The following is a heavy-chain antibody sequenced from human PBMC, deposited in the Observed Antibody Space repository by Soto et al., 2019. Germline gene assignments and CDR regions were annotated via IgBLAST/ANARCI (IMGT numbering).Heavy chain of an antibody. V-gene: IGHV3-15*01. CDR1: GFTFSNAW. J-gene: IGHJ4*02. Sequence: EVQLVESGGGLVKPGGSLRLSCAASGFTFSNAWMSWVRQAPGKGLEWVGRIKSKTDGGTTDYAAPVKGRFTISRDDSKNTLYLQMNSLKTEDTAVYYCTTEYYYDRSGYLVDYWGQGTLVTVSS. D-gene: IGHD3-22*01. CDR2: IKSKTDGGTT. CDR3: TTEYYYDRSGYLVDY.